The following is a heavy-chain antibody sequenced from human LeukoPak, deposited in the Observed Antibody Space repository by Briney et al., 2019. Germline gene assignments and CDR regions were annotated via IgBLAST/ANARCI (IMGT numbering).Heavy chain of an antibody. Sequence: ASVKVSCKVSGYTFTGYYMHWVRQAPGQGLEWMGWINPNSGGTNYAQKFQGRVTMTRDTSISTAYMELSRLRSDDTAVYYCAREWYSGNPRRDYYYGMDVWGQGTTVTVSS. CDR3: AREWYSGNPRRDYYYGMDV. J-gene: IGHJ6*02. D-gene: IGHD1-26*01. CDR1: GYTFTGYY. CDR2: INPNSGGT. V-gene: IGHV1-2*02.